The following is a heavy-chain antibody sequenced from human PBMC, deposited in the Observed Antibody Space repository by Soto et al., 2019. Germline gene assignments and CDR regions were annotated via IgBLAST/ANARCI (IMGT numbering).Heavy chain of an antibody. CDR3: ARQHADGDYGYYFEY. J-gene: IGHJ4*02. Sequence: QVQLLESGPGLVNPSQTLSLSCTVSGGSISPYYWSWLRQSPGKGLEWLAYIYYTGTADYNPSLENRVSLSVDTSTNRFSLELTSVTAADTAVYYCARQHADGDYGYYFEYWGPGILVTVSS. D-gene: IGHD4-17*01. CDR1: GGSISPYY. CDR2: IYYTGTA. V-gene: IGHV4-59*01.